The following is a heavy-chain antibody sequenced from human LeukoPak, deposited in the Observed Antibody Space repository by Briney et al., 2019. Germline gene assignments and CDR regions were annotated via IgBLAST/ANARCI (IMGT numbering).Heavy chain of an antibody. CDR2: IGSDGTTR. CDR1: GFTLSSYW. V-gene: IGHV3-74*01. D-gene: IGHD5-18*01. CDR3: ATAVTTAFDI. J-gene: IGHJ3*02. Sequence: GGSLRLSCAASGFTLSSYWMQWVRQAPGKGLVWVSRIGSDGTTRSYADSVKGRFTISRDNAKNTLYLQMNSLRVEDTAVYYCATAVTTAFDIRGQGTMVTVSS.